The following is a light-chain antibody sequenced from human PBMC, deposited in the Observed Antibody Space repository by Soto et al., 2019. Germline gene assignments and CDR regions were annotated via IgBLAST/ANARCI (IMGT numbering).Light chain of an antibody. CDR2: DAS. CDR3: QQRQYWPPIT. Sequence: EIVLTQSPATLSLSPGERATLSCRASQSVSSYLAWYQQKAGQAPRLLIYDASNRATGIPARFSGSGSGTDFTLTISSLEPEDFAIYYCQQRQYWPPITFGQGTRLEIK. J-gene: IGKJ5*01. CDR1: QSVSSY. V-gene: IGKV3-11*01.